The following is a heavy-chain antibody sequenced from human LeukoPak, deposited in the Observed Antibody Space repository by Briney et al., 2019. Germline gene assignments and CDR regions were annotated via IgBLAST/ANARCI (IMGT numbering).Heavy chain of an antibody. CDR1: GYTFTAFY. CDR2: IHPNSGAT. V-gene: IGHV1-2*02. D-gene: IGHD6-6*01. J-gene: IGHJ5*02. CDR3: ARSNVAVRRGDNWFDP. Sequence: ASVKVSCKASGYTFTAFYIRWVRQAPGQGLEWMGWIHPNSGATIYAQKFQGRFIVTRDTSISTAYMELNSLTSDDTAMYYCARSNVAVRRGDNWFDPWGQGTLVTVSS.